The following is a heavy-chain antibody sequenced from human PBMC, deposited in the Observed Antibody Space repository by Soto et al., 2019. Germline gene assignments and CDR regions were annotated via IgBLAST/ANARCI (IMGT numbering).Heavy chain of an antibody. CDR2: ISSSGDSA. CDR3: AHPRGYGVFDAVDI. J-gene: IGHJ3*02. Sequence: HPGGSLRLSXAASGFIFSTYAMNWVRQAPGKGLEWVSAISSSGDSAYYAESVRGRFTISRDNSINTLYLQMRSLRPEDTAVYYCAHPRGYGVFDAVDIWGQGTMVTVSS. V-gene: IGHV3-23*01. CDR1: GFIFSTYA. D-gene: IGHD4-17*01.